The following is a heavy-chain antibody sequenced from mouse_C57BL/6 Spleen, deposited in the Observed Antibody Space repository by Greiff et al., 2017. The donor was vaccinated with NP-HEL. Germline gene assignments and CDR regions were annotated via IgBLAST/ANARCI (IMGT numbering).Heavy chain of an antibody. CDR2: IHPSDSDT. J-gene: IGHJ3*01. CDR1: GYTFTSYW. D-gene: IGHD2-4*01. Sequence: QVQLQQPGAELVKPGASVKVSCKASGYTFTSYWMHWVKQRPGQGLEWIGRIHPSDSDTNYNQKFKGKATLTVDKSSSKAYMQLSSLTSADSAVYYCAMDYDYAWFAYWGQGTLVTVSA. V-gene: IGHV1-74*01. CDR3: AMDYDYAWFAY.